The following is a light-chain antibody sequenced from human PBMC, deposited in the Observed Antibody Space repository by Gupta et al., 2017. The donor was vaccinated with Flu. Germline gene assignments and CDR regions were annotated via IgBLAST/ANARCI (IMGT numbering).Light chain of an antibody. CDR1: QSVSSN. Sequence: EIVMTQSPATLFVSPGERATLSCRASQSVSSNLAWYQQKPGQAPRLLIYGASTRATGIPARFSGSGSGKEFTLTIRSLQSEDFAVYYCQQYNNWLYTFGQGTKLEIK. V-gene: IGKV3-15*01. J-gene: IGKJ2*01. CDR2: GAS. CDR3: QQYNNWLYT.